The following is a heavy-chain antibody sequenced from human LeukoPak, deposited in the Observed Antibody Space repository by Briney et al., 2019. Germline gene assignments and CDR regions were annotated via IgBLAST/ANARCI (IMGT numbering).Heavy chain of an antibody. CDR1: ILTVSSNY. CDR3: VKGLIDP. CDR2: IYSGGST. J-gene: IGHJ5*02. V-gene: IGHV3-66*01. Sequence: GGSLRLSCAASILTVSSNYMSWVRQAPGKGLEWVSVIYSGGSTYYADSVRGRFTISRDNSKNTLYLQMSSLRAEDTAVYYCVKGLIDPWGQGTLVTVSS.